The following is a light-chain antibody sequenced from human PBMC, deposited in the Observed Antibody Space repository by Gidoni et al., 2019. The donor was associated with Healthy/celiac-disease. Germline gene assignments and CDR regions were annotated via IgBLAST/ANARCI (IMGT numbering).Light chain of an antibody. CDR3: QQYGSSPWT. CDR1: QSVSSSY. CDR2: GAS. J-gene: IGKJ1*01. Sequence: DIVLTQSPGTLSLSPGERATLSCRASQSVSSSYLAWYQQKPGQAPRLLIYGASSRAPGLPDRFSGSGSGTDFTLTISRLEPEDFAVYYCQQYGSSPWTFXQXTKVEIK. V-gene: IGKV3-20*01.